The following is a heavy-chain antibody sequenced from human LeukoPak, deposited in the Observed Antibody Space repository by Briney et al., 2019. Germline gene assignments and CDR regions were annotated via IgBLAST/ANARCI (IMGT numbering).Heavy chain of an antibody. D-gene: IGHD3-3*01. CDR1: GFTFNTFG. CDR3: AKDTAVQFLEPAF. J-gene: IGHJ4*02. V-gene: IGHV3-33*06. CDR2: IWFDGSVK. Sequence: GGSLRLSCAASGFTFNTFGMHWVRQAPGQGLEWVAAIWFDGSVKHYSDAVKGRFTISRHNSLNTLYLQMNSLRVEDTAIYYCAKDTAVQFLEPAFWGQGTLVTVSS.